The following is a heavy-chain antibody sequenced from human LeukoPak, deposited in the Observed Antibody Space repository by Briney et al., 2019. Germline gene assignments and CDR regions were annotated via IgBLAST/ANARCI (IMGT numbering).Heavy chain of an antibody. CDR1: GGSVSSGYY. CDR2: INHSGST. V-gene: IGHV4-34*01. Sequence: SETLSLTCTVSGGSVSSGYYWSWIRQPPGKGLEWIGEINHSGSTNYNPSLKSRVTISVDTSKNQFSLKLSSVTAADTAVYYCARDRAGIAVAGNWFDPWGQGTLVTVSS. CDR3: ARDRAGIAVAGNWFDP. J-gene: IGHJ5*02. D-gene: IGHD6-19*01.